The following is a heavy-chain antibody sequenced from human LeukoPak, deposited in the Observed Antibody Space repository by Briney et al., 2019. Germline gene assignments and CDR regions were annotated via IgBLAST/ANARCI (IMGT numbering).Heavy chain of an antibody. CDR1: GGTFSSYA. CDR3: AASSYYYDSSGYYSTLDY. J-gene: IGHJ4*02. CDR2: IIPIFGTA. D-gene: IGHD3-22*01. V-gene: IGHV1-69*05. Sequence: SVKDSCKASGGTFSSYAISWVRQAPGQGLEWMGRIIPIFGTANYAQKSQGRVTITTDESTSTAYMELSSLRSEDTAVYYCAASSYYYDSSGYYSTLDYWGQGTLVTVSS.